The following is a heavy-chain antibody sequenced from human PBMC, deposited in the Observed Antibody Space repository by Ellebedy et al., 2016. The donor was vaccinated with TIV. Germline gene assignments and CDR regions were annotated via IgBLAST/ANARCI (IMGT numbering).Heavy chain of an antibody. V-gene: IGHV1-18*01. J-gene: IGHJ4*02. Sequence: AASVKVSCKASGYTLMSYGICWVRQAPGQGLEWMGWVSPYDGNTNYAQKFQGRVTMTINTSTSTGYMELRSLRSEDTAVYYCARGFRYGSGRWPLDHWGQGTLVTVSS. CDR3: ARGFRYGSGRWPLDH. D-gene: IGHD4-23*01. CDR1: GYTLMSYG. CDR2: VSPYDGNT.